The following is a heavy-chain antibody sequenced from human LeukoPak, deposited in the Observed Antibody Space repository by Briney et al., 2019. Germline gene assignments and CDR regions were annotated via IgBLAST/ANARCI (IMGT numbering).Heavy chain of an antibody. D-gene: IGHD4-23*01. CDR2: ITRTGGST. J-gene: IGHJ4*02. V-gene: IGHV3-23*01. CDR3: AKEPVGYFDY. CDR1: GLTVSTNY. Sequence: GGSLRLSCAASGLTVSTNYMSWVRQAPGKELDWVSAITRTGGSTYYADSVRGRFTISRDNSKNTLYLQMNSLRAEDTAVYYCAKEPVGYFDYWGQGTPVTVSS.